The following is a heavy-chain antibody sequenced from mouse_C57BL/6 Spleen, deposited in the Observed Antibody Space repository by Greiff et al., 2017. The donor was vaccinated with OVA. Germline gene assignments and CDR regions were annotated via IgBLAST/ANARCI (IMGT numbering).Heavy chain of an antibody. J-gene: IGHJ2*01. CDR3: TLGYGSSYDY. V-gene: IGHV1-5*01. Sequence: VQLQQSGTVLARPGASVKMFCKTSGYTFTSYWMHWVKQRPGQGLEWIGAIYPGNSDTSYNQKFKGKAKLTAVTSASTAYMELSSLTNEDSAVYYCTLGYGSSYDYWGQGTTLTVSS. D-gene: IGHD1-1*01. CDR1: GYTFTSYW. CDR2: IYPGNSDT.